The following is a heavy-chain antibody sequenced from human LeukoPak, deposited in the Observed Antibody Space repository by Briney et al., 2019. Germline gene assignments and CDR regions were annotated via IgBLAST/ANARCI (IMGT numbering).Heavy chain of an antibody. CDR2: IKQDGSEK. V-gene: IGHV3-7*01. CDR3: GKAGGSYYGSGSDLIDP. Sequence: GGSLRLSCAASGFTFSSYWMSWVRQAPGKGLEWVTNIKQDGSEKYYVDSVKGRFTISRDNARNSVHLQMNNLRVEDTAVYYCGKAGGSYYGSGSDLIDPWGQGTLVTVSS. J-gene: IGHJ5*02. CDR1: GFTFSSYW. D-gene: IGHD3-10*01.